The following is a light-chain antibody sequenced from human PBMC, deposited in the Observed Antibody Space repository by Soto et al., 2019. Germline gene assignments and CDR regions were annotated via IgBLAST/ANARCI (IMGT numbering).Light chain of an antibody. CDR2: DAS. J-gene: IGKJ3*01. Sequence: DIQMTQSPSTLSASVGDRVTITCRASQSISRSLAWYQQKPGKAPNLLIYDASSLESGVPSRFSGSGFWTEFTLTISSLQPDDFATYYCQQYNSYLVTFGPGTTVDIK. CDR1: QSISRS. V-gene: IGKV1-5*01. CDR3: QQYNSYLVT.